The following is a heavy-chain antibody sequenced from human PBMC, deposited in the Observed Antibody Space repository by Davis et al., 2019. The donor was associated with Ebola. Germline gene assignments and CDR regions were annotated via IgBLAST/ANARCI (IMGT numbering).Heavy chain of an antibody. V-gene: IGHV3-48*02. D-gene: IGHD3-22*01. CDR3: ARDRHYYDSSGYYYTTPLDY. Sequence: GESLKISCAASGFTFSSYSMNWVRQAPGKGLEWVSYISSSSSTIDYADSVKGRFTISRDNAKNSLYLQMNSLRDEDTAVYYCARDRHYYDSSGYYYTTPLDYWGQGTLVTVSS. CDR1: GFTFSSYS. CDR2: ISSSSSTI. J-gene: IGHJ4*02.